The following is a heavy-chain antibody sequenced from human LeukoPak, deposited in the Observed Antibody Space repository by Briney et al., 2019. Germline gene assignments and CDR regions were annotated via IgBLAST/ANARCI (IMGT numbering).Heavy chain of an antibody. V-gene: IGHV1-18*01. CDR1: GYTFTSYG. D-gene: IGHD3-9*01. Sequence: ASAKVSCKASGYTFTSYGISWVRQAPGQGLEWIGWISAYNGNTNFAQKLQGRVTMTTDTSTSTAYMDLRSLRSDDTAVYYCARDQAATNTQVRFCLDWGQGTLVTVSS. CDR3: ARDQAATNTQVRFCLD. CDR2: ISAYNGNT. J-gene: IGHJ4*02.